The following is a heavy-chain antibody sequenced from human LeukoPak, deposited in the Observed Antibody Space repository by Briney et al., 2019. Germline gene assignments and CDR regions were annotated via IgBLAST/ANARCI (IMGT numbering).Heavy chain of an antibody. D-gene: IGHD6-19*01. CDR1: GFIFSSYE. CDR2: ISGSGNTK. Sequence: PGGSLRLSCAASGFIFSSYEMNWVRQAPGKGLEWISYISGSGNTKHYADSVKGRFTISRDNAKNTLYLQMNSLRAEDTAVYYCAVAGTGYFDDWGQGTLVTVSS. CDR3: AVAGTGYFDD. J-gene: IGHJ4*02. V-gene: IGHV3-48*03.